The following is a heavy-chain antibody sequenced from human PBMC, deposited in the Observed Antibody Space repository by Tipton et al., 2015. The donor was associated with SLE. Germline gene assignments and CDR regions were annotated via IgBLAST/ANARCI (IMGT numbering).Heavy chain of an antibody. CDR2: IYYAGDI. V-gene: IGHV4-59*01. CDR1: GGSMTGYY. CDR3: ARDKGIDWPEYYFDH. D-gene: IGHD3-9*01. Sequence: LRLSCTVSGGSMTGYYWNWIRQSPGKGLEWIGYIYYAGDINYNPSLMGRVTISVDTSKNQFSLRLNSVTAADTAIYYCARDKGIDWPEYYFDHWGQGALVSVSS. J-gene: IGHJ4*02.